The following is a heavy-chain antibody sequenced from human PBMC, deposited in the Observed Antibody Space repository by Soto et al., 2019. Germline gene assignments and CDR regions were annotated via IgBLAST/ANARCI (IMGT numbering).Heavy chain of an antibody. Sequence: PSETLSLTCTVSGGSISSGGYYWSWIRRHPGKGLEWIGYIYYSGSTYYNPSLKSRVTISVDTSKNQFSLKLSSVTAADTAVYYCAITGTTPYYYGMDVWGQGTTVTVSS. CDR2: IYYSGST. CDR3: AITGTTPYYYGMDV. CDR1: GGSISSGGYY. J-gene: IGHJ6*02. V-gene: IGHV4-31*03. D-gene: IGHD1-7*01.